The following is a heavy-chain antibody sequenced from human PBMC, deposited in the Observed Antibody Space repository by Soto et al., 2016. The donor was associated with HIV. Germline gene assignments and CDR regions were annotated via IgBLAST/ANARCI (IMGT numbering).Heavy chain of an antibody. Sequence: QVQLVQSGAEVKKPGASVKVSCKASGDTFTGYYMHWVRQAPGQGLEWMGWINPNSGGTNYAQKFQGRVTMTRDTSISTAYMELTRLRSDDTAVYYCSLTYYDILTGYSLGWYFDLWGRGTLVTVSS. CDR2: INPNSGGT. J-gene: IGHJ2*01. CDR3: SLTYYDILTGYSLGWYFDL. D-gene: IGHD3-9*01. CDR1: GDTFTGYY. V-gene: IGHV1-2*02.